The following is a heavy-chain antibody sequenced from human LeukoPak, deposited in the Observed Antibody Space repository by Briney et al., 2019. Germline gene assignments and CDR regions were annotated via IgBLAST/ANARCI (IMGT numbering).Heavy chain of an antibody. D-gene: IGHD6-13*01. J-gene: IGHJ4*02. CDR3: ASIAAAGPDY. CDR1: SYSISSGYY. V-gene: IGHV4-38-2*02. Sequence: SETLSLTCTVSSYSISSGYYWGWIRQPPGKGLEWIGIIYHSGSTYYNPSLKSRVTMSVDTSKNQFSLKLSSVTAADTAVYYCASIAAAGPDYWGQGTLVTVSS. CDR2: IYHSGST.